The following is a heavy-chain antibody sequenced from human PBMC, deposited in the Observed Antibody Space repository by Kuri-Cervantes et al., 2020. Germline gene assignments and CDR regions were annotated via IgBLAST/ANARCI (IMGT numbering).Heavy chain of an antibody. V-gene: IGHV3-30*03. D-gene: IGHD3-10*01. J-gene: IGHJ4*02. CDR2: ISYDGSNK. Sequence: GESLKISCAASGFTFSSYGMHWVRQAPGKGLEWVAVISYDGSNKYYADSVKGRFTTSRDNSKSTLYLQMNSLRAEDTAVYYCARWSGEFIDYWGQGTLVTVSS. CDR3: ARWSGEFIDY. CDR1: GFTFSSYG.